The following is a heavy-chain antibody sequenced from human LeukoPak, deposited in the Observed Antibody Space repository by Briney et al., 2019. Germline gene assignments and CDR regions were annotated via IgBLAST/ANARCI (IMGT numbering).Heavy chain of an antibody. CDR3: ARGIRAVAGNYYYYGMDV. V-gene: IGHV4-34*01. Sequence: SETLSLTCAVYGGSFSGYYWSWIRQPPGKGLEWIGEINHSGSTNYNPSLKSRVTISVDTSKNQFSLKLSSVTAADTAVYYCARGIRAVAGNYYYYGMDVWGQGTTVTVSS. CDR2: INHSGST. D-gene: IGHD6-19*01. J-gene: IGHJ6*02. CDR1: GGSFSGYY.